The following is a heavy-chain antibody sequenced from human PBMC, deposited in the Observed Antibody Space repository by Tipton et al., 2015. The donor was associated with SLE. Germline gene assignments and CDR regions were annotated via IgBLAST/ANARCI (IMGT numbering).Heavy chain of an antibody. CDR3: AKDLDYYGSGSFF. CDR2: IRYDGSNK. J-gene: IGHJ4*02. CDR1: GFTFSSYG. V-gene: IGHV3-30*02. Sequence: SGFTFSSYGMHWVRQAPGKGLEWVAFIRYDGSNKCYADSVKGRFTISRDNSKNTLYLQMNSLRAEDTAVYYCAKDLDYYGSGSFFWGQGTLVTGSS. D-gene: IGHD3-10*01.